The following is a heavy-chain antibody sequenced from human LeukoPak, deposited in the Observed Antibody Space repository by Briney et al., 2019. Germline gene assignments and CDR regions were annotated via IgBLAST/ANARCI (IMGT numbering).Heavy chain of an antibody. CDR2: ISSSSYI. D-gene: IGHD1-7*01. CDR3: ARDNWNYWGAFDI. J-gene: IGHJ3*02. CDR1: GFTFSMYS. Sequence: PGRSLRLSCAASGFTFSMYSMNWVSQAPGKWLEWVSSISSSSYIYYAESVKGRFTISRDNPQNSLYLQMNSLRAEDTAVYYCARDNWNYWGAFDIWGQGTMVTVSS. V-gene: IGHV3-21*01.